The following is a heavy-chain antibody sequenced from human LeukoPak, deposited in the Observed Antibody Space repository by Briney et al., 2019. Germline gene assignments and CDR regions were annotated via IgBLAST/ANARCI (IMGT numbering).Heavy chain of an antibody. CDR3: AKDSNPPRGPDCYYYYGMDV. CDR2: ISYDGSNK. CDR1: GFTFSSYG. Sequence: GGSLRLSCAASGFTFSSYGMHWVRQAPGKGLEWVAVISYDGSNKYYADSVKGRFTISRDNSKNTLYLQMNSLRAEDTAVYYCAKDSNPPRGPDCYYYYGMDVWGKGTTVTVSS. D-gene: IGHD3-10*01. J-gene: IGHJ6*04. V-gene: IGHV3-30*18.